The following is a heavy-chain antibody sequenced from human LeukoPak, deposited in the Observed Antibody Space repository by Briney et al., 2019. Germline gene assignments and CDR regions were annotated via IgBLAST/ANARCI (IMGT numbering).Heavy chain of an antibody. J-gene: IGHJ4*02. CDR1: GFTFSSYS. CDR3: ARSPGATYYYDSSGYYYRSVGKELDY. D-gene: IGHD3-22*01. CDR2: ISSSSSYI. V-gene: IGHV3-21*01. Sequence: GGSLILSCAASGFTFSSYSMNWVRQAPGKGLEWVSSISSSSSYIYYADSVKGRFTISRDNAKNSLYLQMNSLRAEGTAVYYCARSPGATYYYDSSGYYYRSVGKELDYWGQGTLVTVSS.